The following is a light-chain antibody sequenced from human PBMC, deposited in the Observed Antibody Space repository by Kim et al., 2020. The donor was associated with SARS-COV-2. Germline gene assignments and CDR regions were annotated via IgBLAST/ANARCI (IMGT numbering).Light chain of an antibody. CDR2: GVS. CDR3: QQYSAWPLA. CDR1: QSVRSN. V-gene: IGKV3D-15*01. J-gene: IGKJ1*01. Sequence: SPGERATLSCRASQSVRSNFLAWYQQKPGQAPQLLIYGVSIRATGIPVRFSGSGSGTEFTLTISGLQSEDFAVYYCQQYSAWPLAFGQGTKVDIK.